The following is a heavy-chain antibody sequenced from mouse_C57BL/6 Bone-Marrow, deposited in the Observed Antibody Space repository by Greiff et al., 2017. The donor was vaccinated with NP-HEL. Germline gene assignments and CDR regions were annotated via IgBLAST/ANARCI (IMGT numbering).Heavy chain of an antibody. Sequence: QVQLQQPGAELVKPGASVKVSCKASGYTFTSYWMHWVKQRPGQGLEWIGRIHPSDSDTNYNQKFKGKATLTVDKSSSTAYMQLSSLTSEDSAVYYCAITEDYDLFADWGQGTLVTVSA. J-gene: IGHJ3*01. D-gene: IGHD2-4*01. CDR2: IHPSDSDT. CDR1: GYTFTSYW. CDR3: AITEDYDLFAD. V-gene: IGHV1-74*01.